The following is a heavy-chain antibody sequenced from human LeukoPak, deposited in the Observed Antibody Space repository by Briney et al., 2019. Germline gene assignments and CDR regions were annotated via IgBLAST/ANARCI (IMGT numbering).Heavy chain of an antibody. J-gene: IGHJ6*02. CDR1: GFTFSSYA. D-gene: IGHD3-3*01. V-gene: IGHV3-30-3*01. Sequence: GGSLRLSCAASGFTFSSYAMHWVRQAPGKGLEWVAVISYDGSNKYYADSVKGRFTTSRDNSKNTLYLQMNSLRAEDTAVYYCAREERRDYDFWSGYPAHGMDVWGQGTTVTVSS. CDR3: AREERRDYDFWSGYPAHGMDV. CDR2: ISYDGSNK.